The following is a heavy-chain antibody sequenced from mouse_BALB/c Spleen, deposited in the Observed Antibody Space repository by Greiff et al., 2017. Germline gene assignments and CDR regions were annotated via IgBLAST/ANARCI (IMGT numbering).Heavy chain of an antibody. D-gene: IGHD2-14*01. V-gene: IGHV5-9-4*01. J-gene: IGHJ4*01. Sequence: EVQLVESGGGLVKPGGSLKLSCAASGFTFSSYAMSWVRQSPEKRLEWVAEISSGGSYTYYPDTVTGRFTISRDNAKNTLYLEMSSLRSEDTAVYYCARDGYRYDDGDYYAMDYWGQGTSVTVSS. CDR2: ISSGGSYT. CDR1: GFTFSSYA. CDR3: ARDGYRYDDGDYYAMDY.